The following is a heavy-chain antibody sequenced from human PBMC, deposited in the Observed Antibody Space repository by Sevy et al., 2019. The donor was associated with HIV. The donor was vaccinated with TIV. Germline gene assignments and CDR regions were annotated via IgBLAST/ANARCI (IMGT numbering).Heavy chain of an antibody. Sequence: GGSLRLSCGASGFTFSNYAMSWVRQAPGKGPEWVSGINNGGRTYHEDSVKGRFTISRKNSKKMLFLQMNSLRAEDTVVYYCAAVDITMITDLDYWGQGALVTVSS. D-gene: IGHD5-18*01. V-gene: IGHV3-23*01. CDR2: INNGGRT. CDR3: AAVDITMITDLDY. CDR1: GFTFSNYA. J-gene: IGHJ4*02.